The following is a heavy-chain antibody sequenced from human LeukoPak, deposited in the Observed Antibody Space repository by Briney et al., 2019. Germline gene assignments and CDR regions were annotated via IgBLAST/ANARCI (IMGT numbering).Heavy chain of an antibody. CDR2: IKQDGTEK. CDR1: GFTFTTYW. Sequence: PGGSLRLSCAASGFTFTTYWMSWVRQAPGKGLEWVANIKQDGTEKYYVDSVKGRFTISRDNAKNSLSLQMNSLRADDTAVYYCAREGYSSTWYGVYFDCWGQGTLVTVSS. CDR3: AREGYSSTWYGVYFDC. J-gene: IGHJ4*02. D-gene: IGHD6-13*01. V-gene: IGHV3-7*01.